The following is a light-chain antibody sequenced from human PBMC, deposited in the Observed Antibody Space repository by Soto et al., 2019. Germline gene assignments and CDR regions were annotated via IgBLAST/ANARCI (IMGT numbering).Light chain of an antibody. V-gene: IGKV3-20*01. Sequence: EIVLTQSPGTLSLSPGERATLSCRASQSVSSRLAWYQQKPCQAPRLLISGASSRATGIPDRFSGSGSATDFTLTISRLEPEDFALYYCQQYGKTFGQGTKVDIK. CDR3: QQYGKT. J-gene: IGKJ1*01. CDR1: QSVSSR. CDR2: GAS.